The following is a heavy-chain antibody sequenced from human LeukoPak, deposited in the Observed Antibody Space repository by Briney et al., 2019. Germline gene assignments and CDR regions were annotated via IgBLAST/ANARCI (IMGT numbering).Heavy chain of an antibody. CDR3: ASLGIAAVGSYYYGMDV. CDR1: GGSISSYY. D-gene: IGHD6-13*01. J-gene: IGHJ6*02. Sequence: PSETLSLTCTVSGGSISSYYWSWIRQPPGKGLEWIGYIYYSGSTNYNPSLKSRVTISVDTSKNQFSLKLSSVTAADTAVYYCASLGIAAVGSYYYGMDVWGQGTTVTVSS. CDR2: IYYSGST. V-gene: IGHV4-59*08.